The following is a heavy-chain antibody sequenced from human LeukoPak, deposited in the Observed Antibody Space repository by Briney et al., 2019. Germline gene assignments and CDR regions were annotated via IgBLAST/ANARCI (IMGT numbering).Heavy chain of an antibody. CDR1: GGSISSYY. Sequence: SETLSLTCTVSGGSISSYYWSWIRQPAGKGLEWIGRIYSNGSTYYSPSLKSRVNMSVDTSKNQFSLKLSSVTAAGTAVYYCARDRDSSGLTDYWGQGTLVTVSS. J-gene: IGHJ4*02. CDR2: IYSNGST. CDR3: ARDRDSSGLTDY. D-gene: IGHD6-19*01. V-gene: IGHV4-4*07.